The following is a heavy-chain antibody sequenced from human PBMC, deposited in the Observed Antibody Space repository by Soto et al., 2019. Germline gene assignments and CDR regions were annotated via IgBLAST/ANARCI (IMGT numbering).Heavy chain of an antibody. D-gene: IGHD2-15*01. CDR3: ARDPEGYCSGGSGYSGVKGKC. J-gene: IGHJ4*02. CDR1: GGTFSSYA. V-gene: IGHV1-69*12. Sequence: QVQLVQSGAEVKKPGSSVNVSCKASGGTFSSYAISWVRQAPGQGLEWMGGIIPIFGTANYEQKFQGRVTITADESTSTAYMELSSLRSEDTAVYYCARDPEGYCSGGSGYSGVKGKCWGQGTLVTVSS. CDR2: IIPIFGTA.